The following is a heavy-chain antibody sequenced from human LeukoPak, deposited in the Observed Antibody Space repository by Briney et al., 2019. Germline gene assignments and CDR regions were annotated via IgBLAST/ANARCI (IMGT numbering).Heavy chain of an antibody. Sequence: SETLSLTCTVSGGSISSSSYYWGWIRQPPGKGLEWIGSIYYSGSTYYNPSLKSRVTVSVDTSKNQFSLKLSSVTAADTAVYYCARQRRSTWYLDYWGQGTLVTVSS. CDR3: ARQRRSTWYLDY. D-gene: IGHD6-13*01. CDR1: GGSISSSSYY. V-gene: IGHV4-39*01. CDR2: IYYSGST. J-gene: IGHJ4*02.